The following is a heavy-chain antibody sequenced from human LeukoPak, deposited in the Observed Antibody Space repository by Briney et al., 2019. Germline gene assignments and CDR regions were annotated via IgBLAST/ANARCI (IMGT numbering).Heavy chain of an antibody. V-gene: IGHV3-48*03. CDR1: RLTLCSYD. Sequence: GSLTVSCTSSRLTLCSYDTNWVRQAPGKGLEWVSRIRQSGSSIDYADSVRGRFTISRDNAKNSLFLQMNSLRVEDTAVYYCARRFDSWGEGTLASVSS. J-gene: IGHJ4*02. CDR2: IRQSGSSI. CDR3: ARRFDS.